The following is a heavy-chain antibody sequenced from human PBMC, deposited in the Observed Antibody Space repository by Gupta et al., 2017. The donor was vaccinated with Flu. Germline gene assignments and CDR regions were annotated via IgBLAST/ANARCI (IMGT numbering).Heavy chain of an antibody. CDR2: ISGSGGST. Sequence: EVQLLESGGGLVQPGGSLRLSCAASGFTFSSYAMSWVRQAPGKGVEWVSAISGSGGSTYYADSVKGRFNISRDNSKNTLYLQMNSLRAEDTAVYYCAKHGALGGYRPTTNWFDPWGQGTLVTVSS. V-gene: IGHV3-23*01. CDR3: AKHGALGGYRPTTNWFDP. CDR1: GFTFSSYA. J-gene: IGHJ5*02. D-gene: IGHD5-18*01.